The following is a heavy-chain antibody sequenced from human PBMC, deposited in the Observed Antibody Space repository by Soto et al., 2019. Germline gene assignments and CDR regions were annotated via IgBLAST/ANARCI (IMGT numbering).Heavy chain of an antibody. Sequence: QVQMQESCPGLVKPSQTLSLTCTVSGGSISSGGYYWSWIRQHPGKSLEWIGYIYYSGSTYYNPSLKSRVTISVDTSKNQFSLKLSSVTAADTAVYYCARLYGGNWVGFDYWGQGTLVTVSS. CDR2: IYYSGST. CDR1: GGSISSGGYY. J-gene: IGHJ4*02. CDR3: ARLYGGNWVGFDY. V-gene: IGHV4-31*03. D-gene: IGHD2-15*01.